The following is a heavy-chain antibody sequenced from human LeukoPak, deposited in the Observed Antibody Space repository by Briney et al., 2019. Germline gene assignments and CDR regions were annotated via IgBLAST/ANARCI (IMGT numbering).Heavy chain of an antibody. Sequence: GGSLRLSCAASGFTFSSYAMSWVRQAPGKGLEWVSAISGSGGSTYYADSVKGRFTISRDNSKNTLYLQMNSLRAEDTAVYYCANGIAVAGTLLSFDYWGQGTLVTVSS. D-gene: IGHD6-19*01. CDR3: ANGIAVAGTLLSFDY. V-gene: IGHV3-23*01. CDR2: ISGSGGST. CDR1: GFTFSSYA. J-gene: IGHJ4*02.